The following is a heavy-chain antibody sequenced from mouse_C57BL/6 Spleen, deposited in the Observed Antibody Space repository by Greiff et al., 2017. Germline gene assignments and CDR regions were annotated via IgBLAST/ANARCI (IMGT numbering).Heavy chain of an antibody. D-gene: IGHD1-2*01. J-gene: IGHJ1*03. V-gene: IGHV5-6*01. CDR2: ISSGGSYT. Sequence: DVQLVESGGDLVKPGGSLKLSCAASGFTFSSYGMSWVRQTPDKRLEWVATISSGGSYTYYPDSVKGRFTISRDNAKNTLYLQMSSLKSEDTAMYYCARQTLLRYFDVWGTGTTVTVSS. CDR1: GFTFSSYG. CDR3: ARQTLLRYFDV.